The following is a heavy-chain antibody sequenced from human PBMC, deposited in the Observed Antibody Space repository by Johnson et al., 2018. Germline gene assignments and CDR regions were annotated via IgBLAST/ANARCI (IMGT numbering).Heavy chain of an antibody. CDR1: GFTVSSNY. V-gene: IGHV3-66*02. Sequence: VQLVESGGGLVQXGGSXRLXCAASGFTVSSNYMSWVRQAPGKGLECVSVIYSGGSTYYADSVKGRFTISRDNSKNTLYLQMNSLRAEDTAVYYCARGGGGSSSWYNKYYYYYMDVWGKGTTVTVSS. CDR3: ARGGGGSSSWYNKYYYYYMDV. CDR2: IYSGGST. D-gene: IGHD6-13*01. J-gene: IGHJ6*03.